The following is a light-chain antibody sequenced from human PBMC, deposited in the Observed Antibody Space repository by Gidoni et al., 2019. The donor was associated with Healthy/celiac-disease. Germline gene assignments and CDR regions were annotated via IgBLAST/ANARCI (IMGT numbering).Light chain of an antibody. V-gene: IGKV1-33*01. CDR3: QQYDNLPMYT. Sequence: DIQITQSPSSLSASVGDRVTITCQASQDISNYLNWYQQKPGKAPKLLIYDASNLETGGPSRFSGSGAGTEFTFTISSLQPEDIATYYCQQYDNLPMYTFGQXTKLEIK. J-gene: IGKJ2*01. CDR2: DAS. CDR1: QDISNY.